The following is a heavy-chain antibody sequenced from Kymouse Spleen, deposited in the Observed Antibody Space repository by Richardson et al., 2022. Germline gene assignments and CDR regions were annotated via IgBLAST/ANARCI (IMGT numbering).Heavy chain of an antibody. CDR3: AKEYGSGSYYYYYYGMDV. D-gene: IGHD3-10*01. CDR1: GGSISSSSYY. Sequence: QLQLQESGPGLVKPSETLSLTCTVSGGSISSSSYYWGWIRQPPGKGLEWIGSIYYSGSTYYNPSLKSRVTISVDTSKNQFSLKLSSVTAADTAVYYCAKEYGSGSYYYYYYGMDVWGQGTTVTVSS. CDR2: IYYSGST. V-gene: IGHV4-39*01. J-gene: IGHJ6*02.